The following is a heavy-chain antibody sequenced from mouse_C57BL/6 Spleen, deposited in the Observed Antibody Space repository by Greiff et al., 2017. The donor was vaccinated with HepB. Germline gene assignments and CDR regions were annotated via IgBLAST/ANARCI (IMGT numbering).Heavy chain of an antibody. V-gene: IGHV2-2*01. J-gene: IGHJ4*01. CDR3: ASLTTVVENAMDY. D-gene: IGHD1-1*01. Sequence: VQLQESGPGLVQPSQSLSITCTVSGFSLTSYGVHWVRQSPGKGLEWLGVIWSGGSTDYHAAFISRLSISKDNSKGQVFFKMNSRQADDTAMYYGASLTTVVENAMDYWGQGTSVTVSS. CDR1: GFSLTSYG. CDR2: IWSGGST.